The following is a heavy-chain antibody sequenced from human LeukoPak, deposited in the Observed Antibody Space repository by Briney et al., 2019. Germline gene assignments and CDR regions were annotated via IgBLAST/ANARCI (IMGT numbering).Heavy chain of an antibody. D-gene: IGHD2-2*01. CDR2: INPNSGGT. Sequence: ASVKVSCKASGYTFTGYYMHWVRQAPGQGLEWMGWINPNSGGTNYAQKFQGRVTMTRDTSISTAYMELSRLRSDDTAVYYCARGRDIVVVPAATLSWFDPWGQGTLVTVSS. J-gene: IGHJ5*02. V-gene: IGHV1-2*02. CDR1: GYTFTGYY. CDR3: ARGRDIVVVPAATLSWFDP.